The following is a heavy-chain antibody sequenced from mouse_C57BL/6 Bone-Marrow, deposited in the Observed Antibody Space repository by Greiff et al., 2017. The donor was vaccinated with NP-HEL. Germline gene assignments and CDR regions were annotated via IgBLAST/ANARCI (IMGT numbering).Heavy chain of an antibody. CDR2: IDPSDSYT. CDR3: ARGDEYDVCYYDF. D-gene: IGHD2-4*01. Sequence: QVQLQQPGAELVKPGASVKLSCKASGYTFTSYWMQWVKQRPGQGLEWIGEIDPSDSYTNYNQKFKGKATLTVDTSSSTAYMQLSSLPSEDYAVYYCARGDEYDVCYYDFWGTGTAITVSA. J-gene: IGHJ1*03. CDR1: GYTFTSYW. V-gene: IGHV1-50*01.